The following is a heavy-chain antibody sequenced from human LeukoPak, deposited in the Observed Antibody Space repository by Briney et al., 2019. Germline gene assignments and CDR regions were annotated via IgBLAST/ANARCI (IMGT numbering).Heavy chain of an antibody. CDR3: ARDILGGDHYDSSGYYIDY. CDR1: GGSISTRYYF. D-gene: IGHD3-22*01. Sequence: SETLSLTCDVSGGSISTRYYFWEWIRQPPGKGLEWIGSIYYSGSTFYNPSLKSRVTVSFDSSEKQLSLKLNSVTAADTAVYYCARDILGGDHYDSSGYYIDYWGQGTLVTVSS. V-gene: IGHV4-39*07. CDR2: IYYSGST. J-gene: IGHJ4*02.